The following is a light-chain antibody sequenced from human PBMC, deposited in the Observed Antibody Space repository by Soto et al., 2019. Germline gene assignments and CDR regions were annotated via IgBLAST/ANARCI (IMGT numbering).Light chain of an antibody. Sequence: QSVLTQPPSVSGAPGQRVTISCTGSSSNIGAGYDVHWYQQVPGTAPKLLIYGNSIRSSGVPDRFSGSKSGTSASLAITGLQAEDEADYYCHSYDSSLSGSVFGGGTQLTVL. CDR2: GNS. J-gene: IGLJ3*02. CDR3: HSYDSSLSGSV. V-gene: IGLV1-40*01. CDR1: SSNIGAGYD.